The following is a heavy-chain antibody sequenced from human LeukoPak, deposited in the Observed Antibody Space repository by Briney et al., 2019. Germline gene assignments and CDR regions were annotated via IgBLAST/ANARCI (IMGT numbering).Heavy chain of an antibody. CDR2: ISGSGGST. J-gene: IGHJ1*01. D-gene: IGHD6-13*01. Sequence: GGSLRLSCAASGFTFSSYAMSWVRQAPGKGLEWVSAISGSGGSTYYADSVKGRFTISRDNSKNTLYLQMNSLRAEDTAVYYCAKVSPGAAAGPGYFQHWGQGTLVTVSS. CDR1: GFTFSSYA. V-gene: IGHV3-23*01. CDR3: AKVSPGAAAGPGYFQH.